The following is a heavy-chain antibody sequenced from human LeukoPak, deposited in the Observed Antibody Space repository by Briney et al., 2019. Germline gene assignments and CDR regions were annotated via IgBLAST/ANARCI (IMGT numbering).Heavy chain of an antibody. Sequence: SQTLSLTCAISGDSVSSNSAAWNWIRQSPSRGLEWLGRTYYRSKWYNDYAASVKSRITINPDTSKNQFSLQLNSVTPEDTAVYYCAREGSLKAYYYDSRFDYWGQGTLVTVSS. CDR2: TYYRSKWYN. CDR3: AREGSLKAYYYDSRFDY. V-gene: IGHV6-1*01. CDR1: GDSVSSNSAA. J-gene: IGHJ4*02. D-gene: IGHD3-22*01.